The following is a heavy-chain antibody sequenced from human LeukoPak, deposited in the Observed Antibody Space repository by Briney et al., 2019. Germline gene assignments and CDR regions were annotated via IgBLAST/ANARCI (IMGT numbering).Heavy chain of an antibody. V-gene: IGHV4-39*07. Sequence: KASETLSLTCTVSGGSISSSSYYWGWIRQPPGKGLEWIGEINHSGSTNYNPSLKSRVTISVDTSKNQFSLKLSSVTAADTAVYYCARSIVVVITPPAYYYGMDVWGQGTTVTVSS. CDR2: INHSGST. CDR1: GGSISSSSYY. J-gene: IGHJ6*02. D-gene: IGHD3-22*01. CDR3: ARSIVVVITPPAYYYGMDV.